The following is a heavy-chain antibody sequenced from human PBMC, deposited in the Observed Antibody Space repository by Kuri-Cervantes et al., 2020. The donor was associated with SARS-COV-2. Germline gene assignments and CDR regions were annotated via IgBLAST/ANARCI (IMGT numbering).Heavy chain of an antibody. CDR3: AKDPVYYYYYMDV. CDR2: IYSGGST. J-gene: IGHJ6*03. Sequence: LSLTCAASGFTVSSNYMSWVRQAPGKGLEWVSVIYSGGSTYYADSVKGRFTISRDNSKNTLYLQMNSLRAEDTAVYYCAKDPVYYYYYMDVWGKGTTVTDSS. V-gene: IGHV3-53*05. CDR1: GFTVSSNY.